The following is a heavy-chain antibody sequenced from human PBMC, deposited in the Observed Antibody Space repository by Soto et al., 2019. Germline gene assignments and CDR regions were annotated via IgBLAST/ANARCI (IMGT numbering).Heavy chain of an antibody. J-gene: IGHJ4*02. CDR2: IYYTGRT. V-gene: IGHV4-31*02. D-gene: IGHD5-12*01. CDR1: GGSLKSGGYY. Sequence: SETLSLTCTVSGGSLKSGGYYWSWIRQHPGRGLEWIGYIYYTGRTYYNPSLESRVTFSVDTSKNQFSLKLSSVTAADTAVYFCARDRGATIFDFWGRGTLVTVSS. CDR3: ARDRGATIFDF.